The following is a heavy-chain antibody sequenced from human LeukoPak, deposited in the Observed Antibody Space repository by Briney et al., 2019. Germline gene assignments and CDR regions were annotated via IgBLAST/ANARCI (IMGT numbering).Heavy chain of an antibody. Sequence: SETLSLTCTVSGGPISSSSYYWGWIRQPPGKGLEWIGSIYYSGSTYYNPSLKSRVTISVDTSKNQFSLKLSSVTAADTAVYYCALGYCSSTSCNLDNWFDPWGQGTLVTVSS. J-gene: IGHJ5*02. V-gene: IGHV4-39*01. CDR3: ALGYCSSTSCNLDNWFDP. D-gene: IGHD2-2*01. CDR2: IYYSGST. CDR1: GGPISSSSYY.